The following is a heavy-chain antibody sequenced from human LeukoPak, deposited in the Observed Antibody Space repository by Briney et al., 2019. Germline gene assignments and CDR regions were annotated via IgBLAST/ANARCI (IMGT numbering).Heavy chain of an antibody. D-gene: IGHD3-10*01. J-gene: IGHJ4*02. CDR3: ARGRWWGYGSGSYSFDY. V-gene: IGHV4-34*01. Sequence: PSETLSLTCAVYGGSFSGYYWSWIRQPPGKGLEWSGEMNHSGSTNYNPSLKSRVTISVDTSKNQFSLKLSSVTAADTAVYYCARGRWWGYGSGSYSFDYWGQGTLVTVLS. CDR1: GGSFSGYY. CDR2: MNHSGST.